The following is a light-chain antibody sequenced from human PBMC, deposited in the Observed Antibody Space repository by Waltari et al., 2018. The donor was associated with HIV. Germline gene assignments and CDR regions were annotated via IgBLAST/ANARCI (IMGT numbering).Light chain of an antibody. CDR2: SND. CDR3: AAWDDSLNGM. J-gene: IGLJ3*02. V-gene: IGLV1-44*01. CDR1: STNIGSNI. Sequence: QSVLTQPPSVSGTPGQNVTISCSGSSTNIGSNIVTWYQQVPEAAPKLLIYSNDQRPSGVPDLFSGSKSGTSASLAISGLQSADEADYYCAAWDDSLNGMFGGGTKLTV.